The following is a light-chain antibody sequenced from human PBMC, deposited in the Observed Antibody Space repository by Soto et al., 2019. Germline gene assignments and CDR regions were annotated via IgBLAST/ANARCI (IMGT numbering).Light chain of an antibody. V-gene: IGKV3-11*01. CDR3: PLRSNWLIT. Sequence: TNSAATLSVTQGERATLSCRASQSVSSNLAWYQQKPGQAPRLLIYDASNRATGIPARFSGSGSGTDFTLTISILEPEDFTVYCCPLRSNWLITSGEGTRPE. CDR2: DAS. CDR1: QSVSSN. J-gene: IGKJ5*01.